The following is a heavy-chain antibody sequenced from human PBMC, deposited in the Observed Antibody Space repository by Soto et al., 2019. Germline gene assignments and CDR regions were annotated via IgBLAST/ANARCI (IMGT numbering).Heavy chain of an antibody. CDR1: GFTFNNYW. Sequence: EVLLVESGGGLVHPGGSLRLSCVASGFTFNNYWMHWVRQVPGKGLVWVSRIKTDGSSPNYADSVEGRFTISSDNAKNKLYRQMNSLRAEDTAVYYCARDRIAGSGSCDNWGQGTLVTVSS. CDR2: IKTDGSSP. V-gene: IGHV3-74*01. CDR3: ARDRIAGSGSCDN. D-gene: IGHD3-10*01. J-gene: IGHJ4*02.